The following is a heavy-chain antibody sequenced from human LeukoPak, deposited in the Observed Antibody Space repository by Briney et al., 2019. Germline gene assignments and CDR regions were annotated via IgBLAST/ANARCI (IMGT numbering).Heavy chain of an antibody. CDR2: ISTSGSAI. J-gene: IGHJ4*02. Sequence: PGGSLRLSCAASGFTFSNYYMNWIRQAPGKRLEWGAYISTSGSAIYYAHSVKDRFTIARDNAKNSLYMQMNRLRAEDTAVYYCAREHGQLGHWGQGTLVTVSS. CDR3: AREHGQLGH. CDR1: GFTFSNYY. V-gene: IGHV3-11*01. D-gene: IGHD6-6*01.